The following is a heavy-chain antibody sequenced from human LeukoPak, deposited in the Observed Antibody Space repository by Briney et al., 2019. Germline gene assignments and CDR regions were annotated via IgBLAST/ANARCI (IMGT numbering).Heavy chain of an antibody. Sequence: GASVKASCKASGYTFTSYDINWVRQATGQGLEWMGWMNPNSGNTGYAQKFQGRVTMTRNTSISTAYMELSSLRSEDTAVYYCARTLKGREILGSRLGELSLGYYWGQGTLVTVSS. V-gene: IGHV1-8*01. D-gene: IGHD3-16*02. J-gene: IGHJ4*02. CDR3: ARTLKGREILGSRLGELSLGYY. CDR2: MNPNSGNT. CDR1: GYTFTSYD.